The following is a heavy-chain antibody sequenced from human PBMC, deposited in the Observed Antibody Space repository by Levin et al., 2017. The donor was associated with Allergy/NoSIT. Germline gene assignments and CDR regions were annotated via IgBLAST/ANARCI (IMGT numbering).Heavy chain of an antibody. Sequence: SETLSLTCAISGDSVSSNSAAWTWIRQSPSRGLEWLGRTYYRSKWYYEYALFVKSRITINPDTSKNQFSLQLNSVTPEDTAVYYCAREISAGWDYWGQGTLVAVSA. CDR1: GDSVSSNSAA. J-gene: IGHJ4*02. D-gene: IGHD6-25*01. CDR2: TYYRSKWYY. CDR3: AREISAGWDY. V-gene: IGHV6-1*01.